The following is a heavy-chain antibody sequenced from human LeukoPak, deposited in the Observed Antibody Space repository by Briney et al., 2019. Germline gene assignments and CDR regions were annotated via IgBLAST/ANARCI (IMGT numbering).Heavy chain of an antibody. J-gene: IGHJ4*02. CDR2: MNPNSGNT. CDR3: ARDRTEYYDSSLEDY. D-gene: IGHD3-22*01. CDR1: GYTFTSYD. Sequence: ASVKVSCKASGYTFTSYDINWVRQATGQGLEWMGWMNPNSGNTNYAQKLQGRVTMTTDTSTSTAYMELRSLRSDDTAVYYCARDRTEYYDSSLEDYWGQGTLVTVSS. V-gene: IGHV1-18*01.